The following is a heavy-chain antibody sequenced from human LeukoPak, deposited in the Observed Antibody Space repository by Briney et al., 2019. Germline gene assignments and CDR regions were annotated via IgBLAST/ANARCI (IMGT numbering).Heavy chain of an antibody. CDR1: GYTFTSYY. V-gene: IGHV1-46*01. CDR3: ARDRHCSGGSCYIDY. Sequence: ASVKVSCKASGYTFTSYYMHWVRQAPGQGLEWMGIINPSGGSTSYAQKFQGRVTMTKDTSTSTVYMELSSLRSEDTAVYYCARDRHCSGGSCYIDYWGQGTLVTVSS. J-gene: IGHJ4*02. D-gene: IGHD2-15*01. CDR2: INPSGGST.